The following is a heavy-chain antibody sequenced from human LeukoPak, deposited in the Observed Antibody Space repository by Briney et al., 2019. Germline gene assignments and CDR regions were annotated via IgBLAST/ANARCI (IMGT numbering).Heavy chain of an antibody. CDR1: GGSISSYY. D-gene: IGHD3-22*01. CDR2: IYYSGST. Sequence: SETLSLTCTVSGGSISSYYWSWIRQPPGKGLEWIGYIYYSGSTNYNPSLKSRVTISVDTSKNQFSLKLSSVTAADTAVYYCAREPLRPYYYDSSGYEGYFDYWGQGTLVTVSS. CDR3: AREPLRPYYYDSSGYEGYFDY. V-gene: IGHV4-59*01. J-gene: IGHJ4*02.